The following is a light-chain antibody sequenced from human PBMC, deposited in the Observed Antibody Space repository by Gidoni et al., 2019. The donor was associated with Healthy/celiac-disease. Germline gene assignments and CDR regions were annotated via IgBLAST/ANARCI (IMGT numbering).Light chain of an antibody. J-gene: IGKJ4*01. V-gene: IGKV3-11*01. Sequence: PATLSLSAGRSALLSCRARQSVSSYLAWYQQKPGQAPRLLIYDASSRATGIPARFSGSGSGTDFTLTISSLEPEDFAVYYCQQCSSWPLTFGGGTKVEIK. CDR1: QSVSSY. CDR3: QQCSSWPLT. CDR2: DAS.